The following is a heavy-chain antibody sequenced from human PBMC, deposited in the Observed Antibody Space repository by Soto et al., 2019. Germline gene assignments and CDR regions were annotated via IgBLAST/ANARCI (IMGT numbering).Heavy chain of an antibody. CDR3: ARDNDRLQLGGNYYYILDV. CDR2: IIPLFRTP. CDR1: GGTFSSSA. V-gene: IGHV1-69*12. D-gene: IGHD4-4*01. Sequence: QVQLVQSGAEMKEPGSSVKVSCKTSGGTFSSSAISWLRQAPGQGLEWMGGIIPLFRTPDYAQKFQGRVTIAADESTSTADMELSSLRSEDTAVYYCARDNDRLQLGGNYYYILDVWCQGTTITVSS. J-gene: IGHJ6*02.